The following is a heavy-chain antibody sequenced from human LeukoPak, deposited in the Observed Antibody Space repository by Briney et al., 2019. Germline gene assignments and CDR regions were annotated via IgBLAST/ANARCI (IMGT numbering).Heavy chain of an antibody. CDR1: GITLSNYG. D-gene: IGHD3-22*01. V-gene: IGHV3-23*01. CDR3: AKRAVAIRVILVGFHKEAYYFDS. CDR2: ISGSGGST. J-gene: IGHJ4*02. Sequence: GGSLRLSCAVSGITLSNYGMSWVRQAPGKGLEWVAGISGSGGSTNFADSVKGRFTISRDNPRNTLYLQMNSLRAEDTAVYFCAKRAVAIRVILVGFHKEAYYFDSWGQGALVTVSS.